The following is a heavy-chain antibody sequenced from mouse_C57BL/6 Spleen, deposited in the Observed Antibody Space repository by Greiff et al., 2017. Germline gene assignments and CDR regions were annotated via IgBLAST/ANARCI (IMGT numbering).Heavy chain of an antibody. D-gene: IGHD4-1*01. CDR3: AGWEDWYVEV. Sequence: QVQLQQSGADLVKPGASVKLSCKATGYTFTGYWIAWVKQRPGNSLEWIGEIFPGSGCTNYNEKFKGRATFTGDTSSNTAYMQLSSLTTEDSAIYYCAGWEDWYVEVWGTATTVTVSS. CDR1: GYTFTGYW. J-gene: IGHJ1*03. CDR2: IFPGSGCT. V-gene: IGHV1-9*01.